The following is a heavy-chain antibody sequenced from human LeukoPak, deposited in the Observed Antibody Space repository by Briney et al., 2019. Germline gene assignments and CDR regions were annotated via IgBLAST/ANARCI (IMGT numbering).Heavy chain of an antibody. J-gene: IGHJ4*02. Sequence: SVKVSCKASAGTFSSYAISWVRQAPGQGLEWMGGIIPIFGTANYAQKFQGRVTITADESTSTAYMELSSLRSEDTAVYYCARIAAGYSGYDGGDYWGQGTLVTVSS. CDR3: ARIAAGYSGYDGGDY. D-gene: IGHD5-12*01. V-gene: IGHV1-69*13. CDR2: IIPIFGTA. CDR1: AGTFSSYA.